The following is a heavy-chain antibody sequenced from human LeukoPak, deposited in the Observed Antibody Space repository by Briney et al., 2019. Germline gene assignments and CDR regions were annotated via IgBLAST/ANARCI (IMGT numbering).Heavy chain of an antibody. CDR1: GGSISSGGSS. D-gene: IGHD3-22*01. J-gene: IGHJ6*01. V-gene: IGHV4-30-2*01. CDR3: ARAARGESISYDYNCGRDV. Sequence: SETLSLTCGVSGGSISSGGSSWSWIRQPPGKGLEWIGYIYASGSIYYNPSLNSRVTISVDRSKNHLSLRLSSLTAADTAVYYVARAARGESISYDYNCGRDVWGKGATITASS. CDR2: IYASGSI.